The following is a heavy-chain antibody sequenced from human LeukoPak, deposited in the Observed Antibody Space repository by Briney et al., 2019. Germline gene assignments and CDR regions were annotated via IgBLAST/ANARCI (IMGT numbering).Heavy chain of an antibody. V-gene: IGHV4-59*08. CDR1: GGSISSYY. Sequence: KPSETLSLTCTFSGGSISSYYWSWIRQPPGKGLEWIGYIYYSGSTNYNPSLKSRVTISVDTSKNQFSLKLSSVTAADTAVYYCARLAAAGSYYYYGMDVWGQGTTVTVSS. CDR3: ARLAAAGSYYYYGMDV. D-gene: IGHD6-13*01. CDR2: IYYSGST. J-gene: IGHJ6*02.